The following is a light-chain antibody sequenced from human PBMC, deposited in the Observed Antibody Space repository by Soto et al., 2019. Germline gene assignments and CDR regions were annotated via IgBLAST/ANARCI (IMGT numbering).Light chain of an antibody. Sequence: DIHMTQSPSTLSGSLGDRVTITWGASQTISSWLAWYQQKPGKAPKLLIYKASTLKSGVPSRFSGSGSGTDFALTITSLQAEDFATYDGQQLRMYTSTFGGGTKVDIK. CDR2: KAS. V-gene: IGKV1-5*03. J-gene: IGKJ4*01. CDR3: QQLRMYTST. CDR1: QTISSW.